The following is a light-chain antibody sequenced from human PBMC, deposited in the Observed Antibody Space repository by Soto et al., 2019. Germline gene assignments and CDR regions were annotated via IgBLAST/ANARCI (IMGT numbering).Light chain of an antibody. CDR2: EGN. CDR1: RSNVGGYNL. V-gene: IGLV2-23*01. Sequence: QSALTQPASVSGSPGQSITIPCTGARSNVGGYNLVSWYQQHPGKAPKLIIYEGNKRPSGISNRFSGSKSGNTASLTISGLQAEDEADYYCCSYAGSTTWVFGGGTKLTVL. J-gene: IGLJ2*01. CDR3: CSYAGSTTWV.